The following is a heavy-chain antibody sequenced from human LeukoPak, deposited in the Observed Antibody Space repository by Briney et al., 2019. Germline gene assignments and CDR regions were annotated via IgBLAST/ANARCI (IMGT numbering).Heavy chain of an antibody. CDR1: GGSISSGSYY. V-gene: IGHV4-61*02. CDR2: IYTSGST. D-gene: IGHD3-10*01. J-gene: IGHJ4*02. Sequence: SETLSLTCTVSGGSISSGSYYWRWIRQPAGTGLEWIGRIYTSGSTNYNPSLKSRVTISVDTSKNQFSLKLSSVTAADTAVYYCARHYTMVRGVSTQNDYWGQGTLVTVSS. CDR3: ARHYTMVRGVSTQNDY.